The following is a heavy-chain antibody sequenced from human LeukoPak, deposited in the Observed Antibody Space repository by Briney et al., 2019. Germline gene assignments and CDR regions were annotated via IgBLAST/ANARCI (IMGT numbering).Heavy chain of an antibody. D-gene: IGHD6-13*01. CDR2: IYTSGST. CDR3: AREGIAAAGMDQADY. Sequence: SETLSLTCTVSGGSISSYYWSWIRQPAGKGLEWIGRIYTSGSTNYNPSLKSRVTMSVDTSKNQFSLKLSSVTAADTAVYYCAREGIAAAGMDQADYWGQGTLVTVSS. V-gene: IGHV4-4*07. CDR1: GGSISSYY. J-gene: IGHJ4*02.